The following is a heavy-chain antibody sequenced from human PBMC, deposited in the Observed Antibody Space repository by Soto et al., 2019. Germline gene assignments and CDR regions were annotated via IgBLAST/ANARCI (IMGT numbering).Heavy chain of an antibody. CDR3: ARDPWLLGWY. J-gene: IGHJ4*02. CDR2: INPNSGGT. V-gene: IGHV1-2*02. D-gene: IGHD7-27*01. CDR1: GYTFTGYY. Sequence: QVQLVQSGAEVKKPGASVKVSCKASGYTFTGYYMHWVRQAPGQGLEWMGWINPNSGGTNYAQKVQGRVTMTRDTSISTAYMELSRLRSDDTAVYYCARDPWLLGWYWGQGTLVTVSS.